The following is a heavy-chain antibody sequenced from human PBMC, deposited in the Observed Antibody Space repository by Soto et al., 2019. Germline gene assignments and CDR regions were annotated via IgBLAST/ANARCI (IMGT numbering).Heavy chain of an antibody. CDR3: GRLEDTGTVVDY. D-gene: IGHD1-7*01. Sequence: GESLKISCEGSGYRFTNHWIAWVRQMPGKGLEWMGITFPSNSDTRYNPSFQGHVTISVDRSITTAYLQWSSLRASDTAIYYCGRLEDTGTVVDYWGQGTLVTVSS. CDR1: GYRFTNHW. J-gene: IGHJ4*02. CDR2: TFPSNSDT. V-gene: IGHV5-51*01.